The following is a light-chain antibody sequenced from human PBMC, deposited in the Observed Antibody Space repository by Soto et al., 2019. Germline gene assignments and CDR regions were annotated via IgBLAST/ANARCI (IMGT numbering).Light chain of an antibody. CDR2: DGS. Sequence: QSALTQPASVSGSPGQSITISCTGTSSDVGGYNYVSWYQQHPGKAPKLMIYDGSNRPSGVSNRFSGSKSGNTASLTISGLQAEDEADYYCSSYTSSSFVVFGGGTKLTVL. J-gene: IGLJ2*01. CDR3: SSYTSSSFVV. CDR1: SSDVGGYNY. V-gene: IGLV2-14*01.